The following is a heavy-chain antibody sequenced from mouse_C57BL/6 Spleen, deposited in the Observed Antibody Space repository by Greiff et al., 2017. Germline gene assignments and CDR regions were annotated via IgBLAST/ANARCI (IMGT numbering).Heavy chain of an antibody. J-gene: IGHJ3*01. V-gene: IGHV1-53*01. D-gene: IGHD3-2*02. CDR1: GYTFTSYW. CDR2: INPSNGGT. CDR3: ARGGYGGYFDY. Sequence: QVQLQQPGTELVKPGASVKLSCKASGYTFTSYWMHWVKQRPGQGLEWIGNINPSNGGTNYNEKFKSKATLTVAKSSSTAYMQLSSLTSEYSAVDCCARGGYGGYFDYWGQGTLVTVSA.